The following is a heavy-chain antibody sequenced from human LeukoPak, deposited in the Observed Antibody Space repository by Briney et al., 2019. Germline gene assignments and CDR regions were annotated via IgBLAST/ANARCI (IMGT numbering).Heavy chain of an antibody. V-gene: IGHV3-7*03. CDR1: AGFTFSDYW. CDR3: VGGIGWQPDY. D-gene: IGHD6-19*01. CDR2: ISQDGREK. J-gene: IGHJ4*02. Sequence: PGGSLRLSCAASAGFTFSDYWMNWVRQAPGKGLEWVAIISQDGREKLYVDSVKGRFTISRDNAQSSLYLQINSLRAEDTAVYYCVGGIGWQPDYWVQGTLVTVSS.